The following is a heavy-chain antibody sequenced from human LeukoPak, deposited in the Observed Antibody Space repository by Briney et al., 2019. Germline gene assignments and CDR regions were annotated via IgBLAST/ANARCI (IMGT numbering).Heavy chain of an antibody. CDR1: GFTFSSYE. CDR3: ARTGPSRWLLYYYYYYMDV. J-gene: IGHJ6*03. D-gene: IGHD5-12*01. V-gene: IGHV3-48*03. CDR2: ISSSGSTI. Sequence: GGSLRLSCAASGFTFSSYEMNWVRQAPGKGLEWVSYISSSGSTIYYADSVKGRFTISRDNAKNSLYLQMNSLRAEDTAVYYCARTGPSRWLLYYYYYYMDVWGKGTTVTISS.